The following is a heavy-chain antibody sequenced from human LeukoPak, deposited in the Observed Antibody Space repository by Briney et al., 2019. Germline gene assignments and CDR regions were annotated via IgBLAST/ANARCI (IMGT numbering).Heavy chain of an antibody. CDR2: IYTSGNT. V-gene: IGHV4-4*09. D-gene: IGHD2-21*01. CDR3: ASLSIGPSPYFYYYMDV. J-gene: IGHJ6*03. Sequence: SETLSLTCSVSGASIDSYYWGWIRQPPGKGLEWIGYIYTSGNTIYNPSLKSPLTISMDTSKNQFPLKMRSVTAADTAVYYCASLSIGPSPYFYYYMDVWGKGTSVTVSS. CDR1: GASIDSYY.